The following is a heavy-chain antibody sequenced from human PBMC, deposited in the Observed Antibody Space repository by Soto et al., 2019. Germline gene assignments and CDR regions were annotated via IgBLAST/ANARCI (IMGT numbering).Heavy chain of an antibody. CDR1: GDSVSSSTVA. CDR3: ASERSGSVRYGLDV. Sequence: QIQLQQSGPRLVKPSQTLSLTCAISGDSVSSSTVAWNWIRQSPSRGLEWLGRTYHRSKWYNDYAVSVKSRTTINPDTSKNHSSLQLNSVTPEDTAVYYCASERSGSVRYGLDVWGQGTTVTVSS. J-gene: IGHJ6*02. V-gene: IGHV6-1*01. CDR2: TYHRSKWYN. D-gene: IGHD5-12*01.